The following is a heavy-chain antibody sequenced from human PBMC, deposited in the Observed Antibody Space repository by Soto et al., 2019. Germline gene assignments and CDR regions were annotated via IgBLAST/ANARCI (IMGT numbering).Heavy chain of an antibody. CDR1: GGSISSGDYY. V-gene: IGHV4-30-4*01. J-gene: IGHJ4*02. CDR2: IYYSGST. CDR3: AGTSSNYYDTSGYYFDY. Sequence: SETLSLTCTVSGGSISSGDYYWSWIRQPPGKGLEWIGHIYYSGSTYYNPSLKSRVSISVDSSKNHFSLKLSSVTAADTAVYYCAGTSSNYYDTSGYYFDYWGQGTLVTVSS. D-gene: IGHD3-22*01.